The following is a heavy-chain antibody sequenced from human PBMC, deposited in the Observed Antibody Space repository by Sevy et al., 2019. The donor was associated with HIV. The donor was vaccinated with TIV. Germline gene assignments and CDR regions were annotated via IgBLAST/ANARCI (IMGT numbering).Heavy chain of an antibody. CDR3: AKGFCSGATCPRDYYDYGMDV. D-gene: IGHD2-15*01. CDR1: EFTFSSYA. Sequence: GGSLRLSCSASEFTFSSYAMSWVRQAPGKGLEWVSSISGSGRFTYYADFVEGRFIISRDNSKNTLSVQMNSLRAEDTSFYYCAKGFCSGATCPRDYYDYGMDVWGQGTTVTVSS. CDR2: ISGSGRFT. J-gene: IGHJ6*02. V-gene: IGHV3-23*01.